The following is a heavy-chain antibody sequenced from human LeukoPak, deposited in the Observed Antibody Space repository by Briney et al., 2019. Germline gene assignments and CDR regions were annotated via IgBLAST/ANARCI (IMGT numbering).Heavy chain of an antibody. CDR3: ARTPRGGVTAIY. CDR1: GFTFSSYS. D-gene: IGHD2-21*02. Sequence: GESLRLSCAVSGFTFSSYSMNWVRQAPGKGLEWVSSISSSSYMYYADSVEGRFTISRDNPKNTLHLQMNSLRVEDTAVYYCARTPRGGVTAIYWGQGTLVTVSS. CDR2: ISSSSYM. V-gene: IGHV3-21*06. J-gene: IGHJ4*02.